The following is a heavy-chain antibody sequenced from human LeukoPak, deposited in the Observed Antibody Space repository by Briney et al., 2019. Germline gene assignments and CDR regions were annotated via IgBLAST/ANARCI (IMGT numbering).Heavy chain of an antibody. CDR2: IYPGDSDT. J-gene: IGHJ5*02. CDR3: ARRSDIVVVPAAHVGGWFDP. Sequence: GESLKISCKASGYSFTSYWISCVRQMPGKGLQWMGIIYPGDSDTRYSPSFQCQVTISADKSISTAYLQWSSLKASDTAMYYCARRSDIVVVPAAHVGGWFDPWGQGTLVTVSS. CDR1: GYSFTSYW. V-gene: IGHV5-51*01. D-gene: IGHD2-2*01.